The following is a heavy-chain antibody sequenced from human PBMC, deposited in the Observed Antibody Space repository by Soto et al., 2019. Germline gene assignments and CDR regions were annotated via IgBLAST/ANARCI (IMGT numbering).Heavy chain of an antibody. D-gene: IGHD1-26*01. CDR1: GYTFISFG. CDR2: ISGYNGDT. J-gene: IGHJ4*02. Sequence: ASVKVSCKGSGYTFISFGFSRVRQAPGQGLEWMGWISGYNGDTNSARRFQGRVTMTTDTSTSTAYMELRGLTSDDTAVYYCARAESGSFYRPFDYWGQGTLVTVSS. V-gene: IGHV1-18*01. CDR3: ARAESGSFYRPFDY.